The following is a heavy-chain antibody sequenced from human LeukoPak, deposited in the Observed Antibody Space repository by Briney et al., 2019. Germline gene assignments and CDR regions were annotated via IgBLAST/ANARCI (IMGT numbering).Heavy chain of an antibody. Sequence: SETLSLTCTVSGGSISSYYWSRIRQPPGKGLEWIGYIYYSGSTNYNPSLKSRVTISVDTSKNQFSLKLSSVTAADTAVYYCARRPSPYDFWSGDKLNAFDIWGQGTMVTVSS. CDR1: GGSISSYY. D-gene: IGHD3-3*01. CDR3: ARRPSPYDFWSGDKLNAFDI. CDR2: IYYSGST. V-gene: IGHV4-59*08. J-gene: IGHJ3*02.